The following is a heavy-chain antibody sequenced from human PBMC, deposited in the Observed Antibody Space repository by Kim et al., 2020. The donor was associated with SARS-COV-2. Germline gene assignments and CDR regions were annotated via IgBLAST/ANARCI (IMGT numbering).Heavy chain of an antibody. CDR3: ARDQQQWLVRGGDYFDY. CDR2: IWYDGSNK. J-gene: IGHJ4*02. V-gene: IGHV3-33*01. CDR1: GFTFSSYG. Sequence: GGSLRLSCAASGFTFSSYGMHWVRQAPGKGLEWVAVIWYDGSNKYYADSVKGRFTISRDNSKNTLYLQMNSLRAEDTAVYYCARDQQQWLVRGGDYFDYWGQGTLVTVSS. D-gene: IGHD6-19*01.